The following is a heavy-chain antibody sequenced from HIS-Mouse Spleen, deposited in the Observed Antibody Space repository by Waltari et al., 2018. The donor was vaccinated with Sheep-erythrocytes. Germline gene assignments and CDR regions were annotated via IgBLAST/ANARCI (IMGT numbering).Heavy chain of an antibody. CDR1: GGTFSSYA. CDR2: IIPILGIA. V-gene: IGHV1-69*04. CDR3: AQTGATTPHFDY. D-gene: IGHD1-26*01. Sequence: QVQLVQSGAEVKKPGSSVKVSCKASGGTFSSYAISWVRQAPGQGLEWMGRIIPILGIANYEKKFQGRVTITADKSTSTAYMELSSLRSEDTAVYYCAQTGATTPHFDYWCQGTLVTVSS. J-gene: IGHJ4*02.